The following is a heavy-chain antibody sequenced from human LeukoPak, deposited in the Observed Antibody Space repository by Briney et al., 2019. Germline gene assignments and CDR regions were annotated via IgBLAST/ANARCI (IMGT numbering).Heavy chain of an antibody. D-gene: IGHD3-10*01. V-gene: IGHV3-30*02. CDR3: ARDVSWAYGSGAPQGSTPAY. J-gene: IGHJ4*02. CDR2: IPDDGSNK. CDR1: GFTFSAYG. Sequence: GGSQRLSCAASGFTFSAYGMHWVRQAPGKGLEWVTFIPDDGSNKYYADSVKGRFTISRDNSKNTLYLQMNSLRAEDTAVYYCARDVSWAYGSGAPQGSTPAYWGQGTLVTVSS.